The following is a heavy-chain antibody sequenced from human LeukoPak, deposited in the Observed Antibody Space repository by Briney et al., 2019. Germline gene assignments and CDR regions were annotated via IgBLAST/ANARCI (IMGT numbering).Heavy chain of an antibody. CDR1: GGSISSYY. Sequence: PSETLSLTCTVSGGSISSYYWSWIRQPPGKGLEWIGYIYYSGSTNYNPSPKSRVTMSVDTSKTQFSLKLSSVTAADTAVYYCARASYYDSSGYTSIEEYYFDYWGQGTLVTVSS. V-gene: IGHV4-59*12. D-gene: IGHD3-22*01. CDR3: ARASYYDSSGYTSIEEYYFDY. CDR2: IYYSGST. J-gene: IGHJ4*02.